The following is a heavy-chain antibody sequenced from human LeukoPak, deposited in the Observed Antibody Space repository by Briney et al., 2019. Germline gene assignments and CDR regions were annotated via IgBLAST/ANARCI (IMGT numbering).Heavy chain of an antibody. V-gene: IGHV4-30-4*01. CDR2: IYYSGST. J-gene: IGHJ4*02. CDR1: GGSISSGDYY. Sequence: PSQTLSLTCTVSGGSISSGDYYWRWIRQPPGKGLEWIGYIYYSGSTYYNPSLKSRVTISVDMSKNQFSLKLSSVTAADTAVYYCASFCSSTSCYGGYWGQGTLVTVSS. D-gene: IGHD2-2*01. CDR3: ASFCSSTSCYGGY.